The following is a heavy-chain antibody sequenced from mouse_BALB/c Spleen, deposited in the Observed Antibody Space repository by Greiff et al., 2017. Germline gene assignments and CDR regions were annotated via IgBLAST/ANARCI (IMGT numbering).Heavy chain of an antibody. Sequence: LKQPGSELVRPGASVKLSCKASGYTFTSYWMHWVKQRPGQGLEWIGNIYPGSGSTNYDEKFKSKATLTVDTSSSTAYMQLSSLTSEDSAVYYCTRQIYYYGHFDYWGQGTTLTVSS. CDR3: TRQIYYYGHFDY. D-gene: IGHD1-1*01. V-gene: IGHV1S22*01. J-gene: IGHJ2*01. CDR2: IYPGSGST. CDR1: GYTFTSYW.